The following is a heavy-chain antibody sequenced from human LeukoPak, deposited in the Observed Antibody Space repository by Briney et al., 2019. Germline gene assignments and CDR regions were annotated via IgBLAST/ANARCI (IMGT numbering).Heavy chain of an antibody. Sequence: GGSLRLSCAASGFTFSSYAMSWVRQAPGKGLEWVSAISGTGGSIYYADSVKGRFTISRDNSKSTLYLQMNSLRAEDTAVYYCAKDGGDSPGHELFDYRGQGTLVTVSS. V-gene: IGHV3-23*01. J-gene: IGHJ4*02. D-gene: IGHD3-16*01. CDR3: AKDGGDSPGHELFDY. CDR1: GFTFSSYA. CDR2: ISGTGGSI.